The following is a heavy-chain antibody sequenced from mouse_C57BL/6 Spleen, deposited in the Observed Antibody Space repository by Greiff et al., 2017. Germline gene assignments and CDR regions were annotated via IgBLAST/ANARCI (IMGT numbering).Heavy chain of an antibody. CDR1: GFTFSDYG. D-gene: IGHD1-1*01. Sequence: EVHLVESGGGLVKPGGSLKLSCAASGFTFSDYGMHWVRQAPEKGLEGVAYISSGRSTIYYADTGKGRFTISRDNAKNTLFLQMTSLRSEDTAMYYCARSGKGGFDYWGQGTTLTVSS. J-gene: IGHJ2*01. CDR2: ISSGRSTI. CDR3: ARSGKGGFDY. V-gene: IGHV5-17*01.